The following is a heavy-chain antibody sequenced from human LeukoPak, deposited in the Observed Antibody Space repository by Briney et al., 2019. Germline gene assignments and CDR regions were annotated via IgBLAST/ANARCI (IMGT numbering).Heavy chain of an antibody. Sequence: PGGSLRLSCAASGFTFSSNWMHWVRQAPGKGLVWVSLISWDGGSTYYADSVKGRFTISRDNSKNSLYLQMNSLRAEDTALYYCAKDCSGGSCYSNWGQGTLVTVSS. D-gene: IGHD2-15*01. CDR1: GFTFSSNW. J-gene: IGHJ4*02. V-gene: IGHV3-43D*03. CDR2: ISWDGGST. CDR3: AKDCSGGSCYSN.